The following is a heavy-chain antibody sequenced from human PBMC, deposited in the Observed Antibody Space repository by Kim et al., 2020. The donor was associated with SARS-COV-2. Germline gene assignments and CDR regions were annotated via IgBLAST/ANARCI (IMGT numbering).Heavy chain of an antibody. D-gene: IGHD3-10*01. V-gene: IGHV1-69*13. CDR3: ARPKAFGEGLGY. CDR1: GGTFSSYA. Sequence: SVKVSCKASGGTFSSYAISWVRQAPGQGLEWMGGIIPIFGTANYAQKFQGRVTITADESTSTAYMELSSLRSEDTAVYYCARPKAFGEGLGYWGQGTLVTVSS. CDR2: IIPIFGTA. J-gene: IGHJ4*02.